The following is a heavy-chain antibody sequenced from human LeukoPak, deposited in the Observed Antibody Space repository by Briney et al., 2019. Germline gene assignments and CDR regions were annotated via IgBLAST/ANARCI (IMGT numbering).Heavy chain of an antibody. CDR1: GYTFTGYY. J-gene: IGHJ4*02. Sequence: ASVKVSCKASGYTFTGYYMHWVRQAPGQGLEWMGRINPNSGGTNYAQKFQGRVTMTRDTSISTAYMELSRLRSDDTAVYHCARVAYYYDSSGYYYVWGQGTLVTVSS. V-gene: IGHV1-2*06. CDR2: INPNSGGT. CDR3: ARVAYYYDSSGYYYV. D-gene: IGHD3-22*01.